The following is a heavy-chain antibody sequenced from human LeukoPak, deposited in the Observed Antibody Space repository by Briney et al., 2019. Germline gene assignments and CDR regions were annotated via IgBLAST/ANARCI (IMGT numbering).Heavy chain of an antibody. CDR3: AKLGYDSSGSPRLVDY. D-gene: IGHD3-22*01. CDR2: ISYDGSKK. CDR1: GFTFGSYG. V-gene: IGHV3-30*18. J-gene: IGHJ4*02. Sequence: GGSLRLSCVASGFTFGSYGMHWVRQAPGKGLEWVAFISYDGSKKYYADSLKGRFSISRDNSKSTLDLQMNSLRPEDTALYYCAKLGYDSSGSPRLVDYWGQGTLVTVSS.